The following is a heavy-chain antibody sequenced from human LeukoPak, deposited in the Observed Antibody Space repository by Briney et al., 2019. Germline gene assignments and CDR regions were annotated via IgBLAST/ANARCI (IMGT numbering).Heavy chain of an antibody. CDR3: AKRVRYSGYGRIDY. J-gene: IGHJ4*02. CDR2: ISGSGGST. D-gene: IGHD5-12*01. V-gene: IGHV3-23*01. CDR1: GFTFSSYA. Sequence: RGSLRLSCAASGFTFSSYAMSWVRQAPGKGLEWVSAISGSGGSTYYADSVKGRFTISRDNSKNTLYLQMNSLRAEDTAVYYCAKRVRYSGYGRIDYWGQGTLVTVSS.